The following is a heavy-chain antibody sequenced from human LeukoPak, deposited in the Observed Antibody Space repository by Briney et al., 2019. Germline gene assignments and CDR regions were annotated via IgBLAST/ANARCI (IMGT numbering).Heavy chain of an antibody. CDR3: ARGDDTMDYDY. V-gene: IGHV3-21*04. Sequence: GGSLRLSCAASGFTFSSYSMNWVRQAPGKGLEWVSSISSSSSYIHYADSVKGRFTISRDNSKNTLYLQMNSLRAEDTAVYYCARGDDTMDYDYWGQGTLVTVSS. CDR1: GFTFSSYS. J-gene: IGHJ4*02. D-gene: IGHD3-10*01. CDR2: ISSSSSYI.